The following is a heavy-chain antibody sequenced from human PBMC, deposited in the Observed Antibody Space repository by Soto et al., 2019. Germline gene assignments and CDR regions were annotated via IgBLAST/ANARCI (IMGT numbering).Heavy chain of an antibody. CDR3: ARSDYYGSGSNYYYYGMDV. CDR1: GGSISSGGYY. V-gene: IGHV4-31*03. D-gene: IGHD3-10*01. J-gene: IGHJ6*02. Sequence: SATLSLTCTVSGGSISSGGYYWSWLRHLPGRGLEWIGYIYYSGSTYYNPSLKSRVTISVDTSKNQFSLKLSSVTAADTAVYYCARSDYYGSGSNYYYYGMDVWGQGTTVTVSS. CDR2: IYYSGST.